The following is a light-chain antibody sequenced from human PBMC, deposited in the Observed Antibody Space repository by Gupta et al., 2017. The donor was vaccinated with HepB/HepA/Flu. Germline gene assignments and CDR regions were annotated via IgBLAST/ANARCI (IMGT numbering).Light chain of an antibody. J-gene: IGLJ3*02. CDR1: SSNIGSHD. V-gene: IGLV1-47*01. CDR2: ENN. CDR3: AAWDNSLTARV. Sequence: QPVLTQRRSPSGTPGQRVTISCSGSSSNIGSHDVYWYQQQLPGTAPKLLIYENNKRPSGVPDRFSGSKSGTSASLAISGLRTEDEADYYCAAWDNSLTARVFGGGTKLTVL.